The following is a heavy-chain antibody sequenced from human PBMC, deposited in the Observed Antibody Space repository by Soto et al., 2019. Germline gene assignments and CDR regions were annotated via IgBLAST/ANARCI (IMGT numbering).Heavy chain of an antibody. D-gene: IGHD1-1*01. CDR2: MIGDGTSW. Sequence: GSLRLSCAASGFDFRVYAMNWVRQAPGKGLEWVAVMIGDGTSWDYADSVRGRFTISRDNSKNTLYLQMNSLRAEDTAVYYCAKDLRPDGRYHFDYWGQRTLVTVSS. CDR3: AKDLRPDGRYHFDY. J-gene: IGHJ4*02. CDR1: GFDFRVYA. V-gene: IGHV3-23*01.